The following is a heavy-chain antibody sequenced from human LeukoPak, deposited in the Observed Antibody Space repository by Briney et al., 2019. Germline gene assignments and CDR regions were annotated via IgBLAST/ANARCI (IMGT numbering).Heavy chain of an antibody. D-gene: IGHD6-19*01. CDR2: INPNSGGT. CDR1: GYTFTGHY. J-gene: IGHJ4*02. CDR3: ANHGIGQWLVR. V-gene: IGHV1-2*02. Sequence: ASVKVSCKASGYTFTGHYMHWVRQAPGQGLEWMGWINPNSGGTNYAQQFQGRVTMTRDTSTSTAYMELSRLRSDDTAVYYCANHGIGQWLVRWGQGTLVTVSS.